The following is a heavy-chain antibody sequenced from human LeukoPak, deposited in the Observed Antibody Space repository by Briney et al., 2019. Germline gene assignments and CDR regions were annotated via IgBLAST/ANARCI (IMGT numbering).Heavy chain of an antibody. Sequence: MAGGSLRLSCSASGLSFSSAWMSWVRQTPGKGLEWIGRIKSKSDGDSVAYAAPVKGRITISRDDWKNTLVLEKTTLKTEDTGVYFCTTAPSYYNFNSFDYWGQRTVVTVSS. D-gene: IGHD1-1*01. CDR1: GLSFSSAW. J-gene: IGHJ4*02. V-gene: IGHV3-15*01. CDR3: TTAPSYYNFNSFDY. CDR2: IKSKSDGDSV.